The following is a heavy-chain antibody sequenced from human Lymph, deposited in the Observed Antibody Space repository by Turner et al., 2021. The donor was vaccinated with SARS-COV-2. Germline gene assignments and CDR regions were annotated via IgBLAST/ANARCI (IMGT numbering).Heavy chain of an antibody. J-gene: IGHJ2*01. Sequence: QLQLQEPGPGLVMSSVTLSLPLTVSGASISSSSYYWGWIRQPPGKGLEWIGSLYYSGSTYYNPSLKSRVTISVDTSKNQFSLKLSSVTAADTAVYYCARRRQWLVHWYFDLWGRGTLVTVSS. CDR1: GASISSSSYY. D-gene: IGHD6-19*01. CDR3: ARRRQWLVHWYFDL. V-gene: IGHV4-39*01. CDR2: LYYSGST.